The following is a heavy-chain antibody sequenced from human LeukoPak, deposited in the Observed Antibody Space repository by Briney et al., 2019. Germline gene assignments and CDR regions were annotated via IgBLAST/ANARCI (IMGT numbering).Heavy chain of an antibody. CDR2: ISDDGRNK. J-gene: IGHJ4*02. D-gene: IGHD4-17*01. CDR3: AKRPSDYGDYVTYFDY. CDR1: GFSFISYG. V-gene: IGHV3-30*18. Sequence: GGSLRLSCAASGFSFISYGMHWVRQAPGKGLEWVGVISDDGRNKEYADSVKGRFTISRDNSKDTLYLQMNSLRDEDTAVYYCAKRPSDYGDYVTYFDYWGQGTLVTVSS.